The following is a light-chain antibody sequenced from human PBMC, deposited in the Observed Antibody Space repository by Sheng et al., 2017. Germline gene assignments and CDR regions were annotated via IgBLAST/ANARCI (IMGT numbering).Light chain of an antibody. Sequence: EIVLTQSPGTLSLSPGDRATLSCRASQSVSSSFLAWYQQKPGQAPRLLIYGASSRATGIPDRFSGSGSGTDFTLTISRLEPEDFAVYFCQQYDSSRWTFGQGTKLEI. CDR3: QQYDSSRWT. J-gene: IGKJ2*02. CDR1: QSVSSSF. V-gene: IGKV3-20*01. CDR2: GAS.